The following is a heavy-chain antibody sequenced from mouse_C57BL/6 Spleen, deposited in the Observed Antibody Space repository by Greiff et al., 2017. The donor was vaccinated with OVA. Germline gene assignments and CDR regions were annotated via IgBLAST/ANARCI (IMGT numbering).Heavy chain of an antibody. CDR3: ARRNWDYAMDY. D-gene: IGHD4-1*01. J-gene: IGHJ4*01. CDR2: ISNFAYSI. Sequence: EVKLMESGGGLVQPGGSLKLSCAASGFTFSDYGMAWVRQAPRKGPEWVAFISNFAYSIYYADTVTGRFTISRENAKNTLYLEMSSLRSEDTAMYYCARRNWDYAMDYWGQGTSVTVSS. V-gene: IGHV5-15*01. CDR1: GFTFSDYG.